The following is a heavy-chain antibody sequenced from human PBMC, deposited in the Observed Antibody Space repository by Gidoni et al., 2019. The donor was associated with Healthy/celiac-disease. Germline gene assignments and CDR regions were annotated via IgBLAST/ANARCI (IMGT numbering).Heavy chain of an antibody. D-gene: IGHD6-13*01. Sequence: QVQLQESGPGLVKPSQTLSLTCTVSGGSISSGSHYWSWIRQPAGKGLEWIGRLYTSGSTNYNPSLKSRVTISVDTSKNQFSLKLSSVTAADTAVYYCARAGIAAAGRFDYWGQGTLVTVSS. CDR2: LYTSGST. J-gene: IGHJ4*02. CDR3: ARAGIAAAGRFDY. CDR1: GGSISSGSHY. V-gene: IGHV4-61*02.